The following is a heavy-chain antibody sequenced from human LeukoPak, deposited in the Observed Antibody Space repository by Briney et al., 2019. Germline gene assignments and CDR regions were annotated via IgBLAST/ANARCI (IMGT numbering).Heavy chain of an antibody. J-gene: IGHJ6*03. CDR3: ARGQGYESYYYMDV. CDR1: DFTFSTYA. Sequence: GGSLRLSCAASDFTFSTYAMSWVRQAPGKGLEWVSTISGGGDATYYADSVKGRFTISRDNSKNTLYLQMNSLRAEDTAVYYCARGQGYESYYYMDVWGKGTTVSVSS. CDR2: ISGGGDAT. V-gene: IGHV3-23*01. D-gene: IGHD2-2*01.